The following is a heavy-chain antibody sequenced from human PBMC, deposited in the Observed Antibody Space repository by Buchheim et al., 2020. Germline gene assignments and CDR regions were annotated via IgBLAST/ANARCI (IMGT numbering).Heavy chain of an antibody. CDR2: INYDWST. CDR1: GDSISSGGYH. CDR3: ARVAGIVVVPAAMDYYYGMDV. V-gene: IGHV4-31*03. J-gene: IGHJ6*02. Sequence: QMQLQESGPGLVKPSQTLALTCTVSGDSISSGGYHWSWIRQQPGKGLEWIGNINYDWSTSYSPSLKGRITMSPDTSKNQFSLKLSSVTAADTAVYYCARVAGIVVVPAAMDYYYGMDVWGQGTT. D-gene: IGHD2-2*01.